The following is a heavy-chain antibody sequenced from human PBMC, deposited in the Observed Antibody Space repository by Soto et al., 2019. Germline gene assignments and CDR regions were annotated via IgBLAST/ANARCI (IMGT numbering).Heavy chain of an antibody. CDR3: ARGSPVTNGMDV. D-gene: IGHD4-4*01. J-gene: IGHJ6*02. CDR1: GGSISSGGYY. CDR2: IYYSGST. V-gene: IGHV4-31*03. Sequence: PSETLSLTCTVSGGSISSGGYYWSWIRQHPGKGLEWIGYIYYSGSTYYNPSLKSRVTISVDTSKNQFSLKLSSVTAADTAVYYCARGSPVTNGMDVWGQGTTVTVS.